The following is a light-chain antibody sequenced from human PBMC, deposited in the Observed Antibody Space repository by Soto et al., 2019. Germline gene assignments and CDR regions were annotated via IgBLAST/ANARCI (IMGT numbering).Light chain of an antibody. CDR2: GAS. J-gene: IGKJ4*01. V-gene: IGKV3-15*01. Sequence: ETVMTQSPATLSVSPGERAILSCRASQSVSSSLAWYQQKPGQAPRLLIYGASTRAPGLPARFSGSGSGTEFTLIISSLQSEDFAGYYFQQYNNRPLTFGGGTKVEIK. CDR3: QQYNNRPLT. CDR1: QSVSSS.